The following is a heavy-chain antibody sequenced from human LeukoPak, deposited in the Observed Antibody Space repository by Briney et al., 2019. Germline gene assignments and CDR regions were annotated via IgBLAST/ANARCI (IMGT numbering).Heavy chain of an antibody. Sequence: SETLSLTCAVSGGFISSGNWWGWSRQPPGKGLEWIGEIHHSVGTNYNPSLKSRVAISMDKSKNQFSLDVTSVTAADTAMYYCARKGPATIADYWGRGTLVTVSS. CDR2: IHHSVGT. CDR3: ARKGPATIADY. J-gene: IGHJ4*02. V-gene: IGHV4-4*02. CDR1: GGFISSGNW. D-gene: IGHD4-11*01.